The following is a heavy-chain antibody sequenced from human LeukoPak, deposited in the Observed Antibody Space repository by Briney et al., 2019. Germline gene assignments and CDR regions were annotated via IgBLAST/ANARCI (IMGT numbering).Heavy chain of an antibody. CDR2: IYHSGST. Sequence: SETLSLTCTVSGYSITSGYYWGWIRQPPGKGLEWIGSIYHSGSTYYNPSLKSRVTISVDTSKNQFSLKLSSVTAADTAVYYCARDFTLLVMDVWGKGTTVTVSS. V-gene: IGHV4-38-2*02. CDR1: GYSITSGYY. CDR3: ARDFTLLVMDV. J-gene: IGHJ6*03.